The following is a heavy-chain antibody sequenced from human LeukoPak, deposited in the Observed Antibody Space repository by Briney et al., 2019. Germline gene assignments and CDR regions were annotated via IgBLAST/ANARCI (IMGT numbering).Heavy chain of an antibody. V-gene: IGHV4-4*02. Sequence: SETLSLTCAVSGRSISSSNWWSWVRQPPGKGLEWIGEIYHSGSTNYNPSLRSRVTISVDKSKNQFSLKLSSVTAADTAVYYCARMYSSDYYAIDVWGKGTTVTVSS. CDR1: GRSISSSNW. D-gene: IGHD6-19*01. J-gene: IGHJ6*04. CDR3: ARMYSSDYYAIDV. CDR2: IYHSGST.